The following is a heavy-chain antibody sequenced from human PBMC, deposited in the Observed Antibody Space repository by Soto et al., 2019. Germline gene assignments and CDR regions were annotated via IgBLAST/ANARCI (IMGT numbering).Heavy chain of an antibody. V-gene: IGHV3-23*01. D-gene: IGHD3-10*01. CDR2: ISGSAGST. CDR3: AKSYYESGSSVHPFDY. J-gene: IGHJ4*02. CDR1: GFTFSTYA. Sequence: EVQLLESGGGLVQPGGSLRLSCAASGFTFSTYAMSWVRQAPGKGLEWVSSISGSAGSTYYAASVKGRFPISRDNSKKTLYLEMNSLRTEDTAVYHCAKSYYESGSSVHPFDYWGQGTLVTVSS.